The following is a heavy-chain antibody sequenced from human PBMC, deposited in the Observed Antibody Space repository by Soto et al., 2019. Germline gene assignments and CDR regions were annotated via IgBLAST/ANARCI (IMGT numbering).Heavy chain of an antibody. J-gene: IGHJ4*02. V-gene: IGHV3-23*01. CDR3: AIPSGLTVTGPDY. CDR1: GFTVSNYA. Sequence: GGYLILSCAGSGFTVSNYAMGWVRQCPGKGLEWVSAISGDSGSTYYADSVKGRFTISRDNSKNALYLQMNSMRAEDTAVYYCAIPSGLTVTGPDYWGQGTLVTVSS. CDR2: ISGDSGST. D-gene: IGHD6-19*01.